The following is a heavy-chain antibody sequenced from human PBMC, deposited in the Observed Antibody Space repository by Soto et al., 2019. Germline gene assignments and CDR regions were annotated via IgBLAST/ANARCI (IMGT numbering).Heavy chain of an antibody. Sequence: ASVKVSCKASGYTFTSYGISWVRQAPGQGLEWMGWISAYNGNTNYAQKLQGRVTMTRNTSISTAYMELSSLRSEDTAVYYCARGGNYDFWSGYYTDFDYWGQGTLVTVSS. CDR1: GYTFTSYG. D-gene: IGHD3-3*01. J-gene: IGHJ4*02. CDR3: ARGGNYDFWSGYYTDFDY. CDR2: ISAYNGNT. V-gene: IGHV1-18*04.